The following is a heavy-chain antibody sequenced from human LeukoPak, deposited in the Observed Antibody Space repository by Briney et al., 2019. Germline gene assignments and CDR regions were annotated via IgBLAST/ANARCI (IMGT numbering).Heavy chain of an antibody. CDR2: ISSSSSYI. CDR3: ASRAYIAADGPVDY. Sequence: GGSLRLSCAASGFTFSSYSMNWVRQAPGKGLEWVSSISSSSSYIYYADSVKGRFTISRDNAKNSLYLQMNSLRAEDTAVYYCASRAYIAADGPVDYWGQGTLVTVSS. J-gene: IGHJ4*02. CDR1: GFTFSSYS. D-gene: IGHD6-13*01. V-gene: IGHV3-21*01.